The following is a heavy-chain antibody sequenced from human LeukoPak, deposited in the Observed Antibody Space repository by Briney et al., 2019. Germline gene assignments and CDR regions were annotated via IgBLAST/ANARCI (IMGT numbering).Heavy chain of an antibody. CDR3: ARGGVDSYCSTTSCRRWFDP. J-gene: IGHJ5*02. CDR1: GFTVSSSY. D-gene: IGHD2-2*01. Sequence: TGGSLRLPCAASGFTVSSSYMSWVRQAPGKGLEWVSIIYSSGSTYYSDYVKGRFTISRDNSQNTLYLQMNTLRAEDTAVYYCARGGVDSYCSTTSCRRWFDPWGQGTLVTVSS. CDR2: IYSSGST. V-gene: IGHV3-53*01.